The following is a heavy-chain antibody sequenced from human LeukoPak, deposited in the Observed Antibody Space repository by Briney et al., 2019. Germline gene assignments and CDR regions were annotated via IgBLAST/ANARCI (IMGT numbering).Heavy chain of an antibody. D-gene: IGHD5-18*01. CDR1: GFTFSSYW. CDR3: ARECMDTAMVDAFDI. V-gene: IGHV3-74*01. Sequence: PGGSLRLSRAASGFTFSSYWMHWVRQAPGKGLVWVSRINSDGSSTSYADFVKGRFTISRDNAKNSLYLQVNSLRAEDTAVYYCARECMDTAMVDAFDIWGQGTMVTVSS. CDR2: INSDGSST. J-gene: IGHJ3*02.